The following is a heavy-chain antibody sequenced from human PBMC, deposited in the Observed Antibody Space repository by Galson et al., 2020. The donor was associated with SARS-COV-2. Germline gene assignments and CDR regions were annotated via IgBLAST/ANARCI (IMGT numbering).Heavy chain of an antibody. CDR2: IQQDGSAT. Sequence: GGSLRLSCAASGFTFSSYWMSWVRQAPGKGLEWVANIQQDGSATYYVDSVKGRFNISRDNAKNSLSLQMSSLRAEDTAVYYCATRRCSITACYLASWESFDSWGQGTLVTVSS. CDR1: GFTFSSYW. V-gene: IGHV3-7*03. D-gene: IGHD2-2*01. CDR3: ATRRCSITACYLASWESFDS. J-gene: IGHJ4*02.